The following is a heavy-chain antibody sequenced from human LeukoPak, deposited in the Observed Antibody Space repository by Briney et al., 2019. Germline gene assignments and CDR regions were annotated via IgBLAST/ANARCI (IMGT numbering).Heavy chain of an antibody. V-gene: IGHV3-23*01. Sequence: PGGSLRLSCAASGFTFSSYAMSWVRQAPGKGLEWVSAISGSGGSTYYADSVKGRFTISRDNSKNTLYLQMNSLRAEDTAVYYCAKGPRSGGYFRVETTGDYWGQGTLVTVSS. CDR2: ISGSGGST. J-gene: IGHJ4*02. D-gene: IGHD1-26*01. CDR1: GFTFSSYA. CDR3: AKGPRSGGYFRVETTGDY.